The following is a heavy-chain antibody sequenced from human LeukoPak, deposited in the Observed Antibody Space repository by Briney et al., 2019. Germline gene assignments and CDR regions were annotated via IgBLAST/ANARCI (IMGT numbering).Heavy chain of an antibody. D-gene: IGHD6-13*01. CDR2: IGSSDANT. V-gene: IGHV3-23*01. CDR3: ARGGGSSWSVGDFDY. J-gene: IGHJ4*02. CDR1: RITFSNFA. Sequence: GGSLRLSCAASRITFSNFALSWVRQAPGRGLEWVSSIGSSDANTFYADPVKGRFTISRDVSKNTLYLQMNSLRAEDTAVYYCARGGGSSWSVGDFDYWGQGTLVTVSS.